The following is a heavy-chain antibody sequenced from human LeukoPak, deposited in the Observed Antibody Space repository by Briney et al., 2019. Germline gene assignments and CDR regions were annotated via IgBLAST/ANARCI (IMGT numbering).Heavy chain of an antibody. CDR3: ARQGVRGSSWDFDY. J-gene: IGHJ4*02. CDR1: GGSISSYY. CDR2: IYTSGST. V-gene: IGHV4-4*09. Sequence: SETLSLTCTVSGGSISSYYWSWIRQPPGKGLEWIGYIYTSGSTNYNPSLKSRVTISVDTSKNQFSLKLSSVTAADTAVYYCARQGVRGSSWDFDYWGQGTLVTVSS. D-gene: IGHD6-13*01.